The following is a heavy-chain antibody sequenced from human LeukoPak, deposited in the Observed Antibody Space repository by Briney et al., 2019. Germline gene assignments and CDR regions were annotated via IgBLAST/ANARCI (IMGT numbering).Heavy chain of an antibody. CDR3: TRDSPNEVMLWWSIDY. V-gene: IGHV3-21*01. J-gene: IGHJ4*02. D-gene: IGHD2-21*01. Sequence: GGSLRLSCAASGFTFSSYSMNWVRQAPGKGLEWVSSISSSSSYIYYADSVKGRFTISRDNAKNSLYLQMNSLKPEDTAVYYCTRDSPNEVMLWWSIDYWGRGTLVTVSS. CDR2: ISSSSSYI. CDR1: GFTFSSYS.